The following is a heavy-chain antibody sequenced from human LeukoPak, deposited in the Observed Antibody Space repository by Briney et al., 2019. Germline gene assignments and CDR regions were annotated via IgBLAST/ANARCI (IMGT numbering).Heavy chain of an antibody. CDR3: ARWEYYYDSSGYYF. Sequence: GASVKVSCKASGYTFTSYGISWVRQAPGQGREGRGGISAYNGNTNYAQKLQGRVTMTTDTSTSTAYMELRSLRSDDTAVYYCARWEYYYDSSGYYFWGQGTLVTVSS. J-gene: IGHJ4*02. CDR2: ISAYNGNT. CDR1: GYTFTSYG. V-gene: IGHV1-18*01. D-gene: IGHD3-22*01.